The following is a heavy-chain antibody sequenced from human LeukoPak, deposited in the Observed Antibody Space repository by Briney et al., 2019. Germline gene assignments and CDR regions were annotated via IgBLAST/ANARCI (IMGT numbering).Heavy chain of an antibody. J-gene: IGHJ6*03. D-gene: IGHD6-13*01. Sequence: SVKVSCKASGGTFSSCAISWVRQAPGQGLEWMGRIIPIFGTANYAQKFQGRVTITTDESTSTAYMELSSLRSEDTAVYYCARSIAAAEYYYYYYMDVWGKGTTVTVSS. V-gene: IGHV1-69*05. CDR1: GGTFSSCA. CDR3: ARSIAAAEYYYYYYMDV. CDR2: IIPIFGTA.